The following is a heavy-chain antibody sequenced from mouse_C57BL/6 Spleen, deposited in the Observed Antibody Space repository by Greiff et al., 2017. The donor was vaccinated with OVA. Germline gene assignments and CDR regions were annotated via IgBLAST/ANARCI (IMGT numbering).Heavy chain of an antibody. CDR3: ARRQTAQASMDY. D-gene: IGHD3-2*02. CDR2: ISSGGSYT. CDR1: GFTFSSYG. J-gene: IGHJ4*01. Sequence: EVQRVESGGDLVKPGGSLKLSCAASGFTFSSYGMSWVRQTPDKGLEWVATISSGGSYTYYPDSVKGRFTISRDNAKNTLYLQMSSLKSEDTAMYYCARRQTAQASMDYWGQGTSVTVSS. V-gene: IGHV5-6*01.